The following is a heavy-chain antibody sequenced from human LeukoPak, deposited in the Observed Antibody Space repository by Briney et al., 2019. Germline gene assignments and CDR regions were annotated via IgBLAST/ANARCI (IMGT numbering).Heavy chain of an antibody. CDR2: ISAYNGNT. Sequence: GASVKVSCKASGGTFSSYGITWVRQAPGQGLEWMGWISAYNGNTNYAQKLQGRVTMTTDTSTSTAYMELRSLRSDDTAVYYCARDTDYYDSSGYYPVDYWGQGTLVTVSS. D-gene: IGHD3-22*01. CDR3: ARDTDYYDSSGYYPVDY. J-gene: IGHJ4*02. V-gene: IGHV1-18*01. CDR1: GGTFSSYG.